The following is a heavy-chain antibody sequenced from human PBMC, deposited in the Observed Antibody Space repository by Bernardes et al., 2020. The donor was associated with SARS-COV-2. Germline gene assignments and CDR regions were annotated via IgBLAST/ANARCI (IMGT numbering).Heavy chain of an antibody. Sequence: SETLSLTCTVSGGSISSYYWSWIRQPPGKGLEWIGYIYYSGSTNYNPSLKSRVTISVDTSKNQFSLKLSSVTAADTAVYYCARDSVWSGYDYWGQGTLVTVSS. CDR3: ARDSVWSGYDY. CDR1: GGSISSYY. V-gene: IGHV4-59*01. J-gene: IGHJ4*02. CDR2: IYYSGST. D-gene: IGHD3-3*01.